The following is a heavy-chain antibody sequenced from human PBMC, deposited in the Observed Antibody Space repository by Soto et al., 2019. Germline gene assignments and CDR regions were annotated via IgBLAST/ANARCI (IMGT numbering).Heavy chain of an antibody. Sequence: GSLRLSCAASGFMFRVYDMHWVRQPAGKGLEWVSAIGTTGDTYYAGSVKGRFTISREDARSSLYLRVNSLRVGDTAVYYCARGSRLGSGRLRPGPSDIFDIWGQGTTVTVSS. J-gene: IGHJ3*02. D-gene: IGHD3-10*01. V-gene: IGHV3-13*01. CDR3: ARGSRLGSGRLRPGPSDIFDI. CDR2: IGTTGDT. CDR1: GFMFRVYD.